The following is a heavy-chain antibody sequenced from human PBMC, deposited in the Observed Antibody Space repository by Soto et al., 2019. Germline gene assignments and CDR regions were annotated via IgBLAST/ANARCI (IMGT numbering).Heavy chain of an antibody. CDR1: CYTFTSYG. J-gene: IGHJ3*02. Sequence: SVKVSSKGSCYTFTSYGISWVRQAPVQGLEWMGWISAYNGNTNYAQKLQGRVTMTTDTSTSTAYMELRSLRSDDTAVYYCARVSAISGDYVDDAFDIWGQGTTVTV. CDR3: ARVSAISGDYVDDAFDI. V-gene: IGHV1-18*04. CDR2: ISAYNGNT. D-gene: IGHD4-17*01.